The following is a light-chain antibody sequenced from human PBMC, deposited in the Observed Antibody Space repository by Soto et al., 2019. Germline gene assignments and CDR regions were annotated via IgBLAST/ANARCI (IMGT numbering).Light chain of an antibody. Sequence: QSALTQPPSASGSPGQSVTISCTGTSNDIGGYNSVAWYQQHPGKAPKVLIYEVNKRPSGVPDRFSGSKSGNTASLTVSGLQADDEADYYCSSYAGSNNLYVFGTGTKLTVL. V-gene: IGLV2-8*01. CDR2: EVN. CDR3: SSYAGSNNLYV. J-gene: IGLJ1*01. CDR1: SNDIGGYNS.